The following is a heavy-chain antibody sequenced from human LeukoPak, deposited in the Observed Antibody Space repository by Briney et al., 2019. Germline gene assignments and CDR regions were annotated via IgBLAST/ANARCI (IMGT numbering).Heavy chain of an antibody. Sequence: GGSLRLSCTASGFTFGDYAMSWFRQAPGKGLEWVGFIRSKAYGGTTEYAASVKGRFTISRDDSKSIAYLQMNSLKTEDTAVYYCTRERSSGWPYFDYWGQGTLVTVSS. D-gene: IGHD6-19*01. V-gene: IGHV3-49*03. J-gene: IGHJ4*02. CDR2: IRSKAYGGTT. CDR3: TRERSSGWPYFDY. CDR1: GFTFGDYA.